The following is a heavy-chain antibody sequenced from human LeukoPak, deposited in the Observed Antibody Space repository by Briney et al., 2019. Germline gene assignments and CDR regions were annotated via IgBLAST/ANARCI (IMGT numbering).Heavy chain of an antibody. D-gene: IGHD6-19*01. CDR3: ARDGYSSGWRENGFDI. J-gene: IGHJ3*02. V-gene: IGHV4-59*01. Sequence: TPSETLSLICTISGGSISSYYWSWIRQPPGKGLEWIGFIYNSGSTNYNPSLKSRVTISIDTSKKQFSLKLSSVTAADTAVYYCARDGYSSGWRENGFDIWGQGTMVTVSS. CDR2: IYNSGST. CDR1: GGSISSYY.